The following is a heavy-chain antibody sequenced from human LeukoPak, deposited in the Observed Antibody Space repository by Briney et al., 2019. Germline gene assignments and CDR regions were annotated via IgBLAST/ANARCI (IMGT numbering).Heavy chain of an antibody. J-gene: IGHJ4*02. D-gene: IGHD6-19*01. CDR2: VYYTGST. Sequence: SETLSLTCSVSGDSISTYYWSWIRQPPEEGLEWIGYVYYTGSTNYNPSLRSRVTISVDTSKHQFSLKLTSVTAADTAVYYCARRLAVTGRYYFDYWGPGTLVTVSS. CDR1: GDSISTYY. V-gene: IGHV4-59*08. CDR3: ARRLAVTGRYYFDY.